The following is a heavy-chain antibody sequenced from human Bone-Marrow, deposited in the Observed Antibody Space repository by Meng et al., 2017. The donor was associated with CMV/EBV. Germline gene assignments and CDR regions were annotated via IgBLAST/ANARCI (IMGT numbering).Heavy chain of an antibody. Sequence: GESLKISCAASGFNFAGYWMTWVRQAPGKGLEWVANIKYDGSETSYVGSVKGRFTISRDNAKNSLYLQMNNLRAEDTAVYYCARENYFAYWGQGTLVTVDS. CDR1: GFNFAGYW. CDR2: IKYDGSET. V-gene: IGHV3-7*01. CDR3: ARENYFAY. J-gene: IGHJ4*02.